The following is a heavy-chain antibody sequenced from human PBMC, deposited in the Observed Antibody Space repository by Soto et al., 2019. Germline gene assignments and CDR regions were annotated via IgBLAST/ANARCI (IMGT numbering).Heavy chain of an antibody. CDR2: IYHSGSA. CDR1: GCSVSSNNW. CDR3: ARVPGVVVSADDAFDI. Sequence: QVQLQESGPGLVKPSGTLSLTCAVSGCSVSSNNWWSWVRQSPGKGLEWMGEIYHSGSAHYNPSLKSRATISLDKSKNLFSLRLTSVNAADTAVYYCARVPGVVVSADDAFDIWGPGTRVIVSS. J-gene: IGHJ3*02. D-gene: IGHD2-21*02. V-gene: IGHV4-4*02.